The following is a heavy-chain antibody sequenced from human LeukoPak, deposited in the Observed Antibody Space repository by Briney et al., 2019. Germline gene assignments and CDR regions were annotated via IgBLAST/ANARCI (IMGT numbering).Heavy chain of an antibody. V-gene: IGHV4-34*01. Sequence: SETLSLTCAVYGGSFSSYYWSWIRQPPGKGLEWIGEINHSGSTNYNPSLKSRVTISVDTSKNQFSLKLSSVTAADTAVYYCASLARDIVVVPAVYYFDYWGQGTLVTVSS. CDR3: ASLARDIVVVPAVYYFDY. J-gene: IGHJ4*02. CDR1: GGSFSSYY. D-gene: IGHD2-2*01. CDR2: INHSGST.